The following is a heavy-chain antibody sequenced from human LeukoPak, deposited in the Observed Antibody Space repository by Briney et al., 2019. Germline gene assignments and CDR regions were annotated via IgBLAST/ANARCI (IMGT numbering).Heavy chain of an antibody. CDR3: ARGQPHGSDY. CDR1: GFSFSSYW. Sequence: GGSLRLSCAASGFSFSSYWMNWGRQAPGKGLVWVSRIASDGSSTTYADSVKGRFTISRDNAKNTLYLQMNSLRVEDTAVYYCARGQPHGSDYWGQGTLVTVSS. CDR2: IASDGSST. V-gene: IGHV3-74*01. J-gene: IGHJ4*02. D-gene: IGHD2-15*01.